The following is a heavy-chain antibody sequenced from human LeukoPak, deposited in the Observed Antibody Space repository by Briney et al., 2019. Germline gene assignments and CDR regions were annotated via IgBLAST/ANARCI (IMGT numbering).Heavy chain of an antibody. CDR1: GGTFSSYA. CDR2: IIPIFGTA. V-gene: IGHV1-69*06. CDR3: ARGYSSGWTDYYYGMDV. J-gene: IGHJ6*04. Sequence: ASVKVSCKASGGTFSSYAISWVRQAPGQGLEWMGGIIPIFGTANYAQKFQGRVTITADKSTSTAYMELSSLRSEDTAVYYCARGYSSGWTDYYYGMDVWGKGTTVIVSS. D-gene: IGHD6-19*01.